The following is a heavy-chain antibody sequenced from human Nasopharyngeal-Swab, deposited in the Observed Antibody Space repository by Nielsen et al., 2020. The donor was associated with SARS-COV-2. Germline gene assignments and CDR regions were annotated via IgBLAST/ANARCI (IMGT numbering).Heavy chain of an antibody. Sequence: ASVKVSCKPSGYTFTDYYIHWVRQAPGQGLEWVGIVHPSTGSTTYAQRFQDRVTMTRDTTSTVYMELSSLRSEDTAVYYCARDKSGFYTGIDYWGQGTLVTVSS. CDR3: ARDKSGFYTGIDY. D-gene: IGHD3-3*01. V-gene: IGHV1-46*01. CDR2: VHPSTGST. J-gene: IGHJ4*02. CDR1: GYTFTDYY.